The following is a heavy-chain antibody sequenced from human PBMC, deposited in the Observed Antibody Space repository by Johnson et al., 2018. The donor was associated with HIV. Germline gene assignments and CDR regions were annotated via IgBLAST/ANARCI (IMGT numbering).Heavy chain of an antibody. CDR1: GFTFSSYA. J-gene: IGHJ3*01. V-gene: IGHV3-23*04. Sequence: VQLVESGGGLVQPGGSLRLSCAASGFTFSSYAMSWVRQAPGKGLESVPAISGSGGSTSYADSVKGRFTISRDNSKNTLYVQMNSLRPEDTAIYFCAKETRDSRSAFDVWGQGTMVTVSS. CDR3: AKETRDSRSAFDV. CDR2: ISGSGGST. D-gene: IGHD3-22*01.